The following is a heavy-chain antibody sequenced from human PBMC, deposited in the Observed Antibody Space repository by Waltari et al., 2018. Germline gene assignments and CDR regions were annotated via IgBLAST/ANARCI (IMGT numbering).Heavy chain of an antibody. V-gene: IGHV3-66*02. Sequence: EVQLVESWGGLVQLGGSLSLSCAASGFPVRSHSMSWVRQAPGKGLEWVSVIYSGGSTYYADSVKGRFTISRDNSKNTLYLQMNSLRAEDTAVYYCARDRVLWFGELSYFDYWGQGTLVTVSS. CDR3: ARDRVLWFGELSYFDY. J-gene: IGHJ4*02. D-gene: IGHD3-10*01. CDR2: IYSGGST. CDR1: GFPVRSHS.